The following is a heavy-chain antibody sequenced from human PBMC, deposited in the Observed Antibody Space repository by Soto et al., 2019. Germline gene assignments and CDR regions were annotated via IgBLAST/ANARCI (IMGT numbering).Heavy chain of an antibody. CDR1: GFTFSSYA. J-gene: IGHJ4*02. CDR3: AKDKVLNSRSSNCFDY. CDR2: ISGSGGST. D-gene: IGHD3-22*01. V-gene: IGHV3-23*01. Sequence: GGSLRLSCAASGFTFSSYAMSWVRQAPGKGLEWVSAISGSGGSTYYADSVKGRFTISRDNSKNTLYLQMNSLRAEDTAVYYCAKDKVLNSRSSNCFDYWGQGTLVTVSS.